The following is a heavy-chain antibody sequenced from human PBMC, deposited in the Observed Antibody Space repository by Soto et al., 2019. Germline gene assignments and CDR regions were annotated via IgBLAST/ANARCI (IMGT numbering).Heavy chain of an antibody. J-gene: IGHJ6*02. Sequence: QVQLVESGGGVVQPGRSLRLSCAASGFPFSSYGMHWVRQAPGKGLEWVAVISYDGSNKYYADSVKGRFTIYRDNSKKTLYLQMTSLRAEDTAVYYGAKDFVPIAYYYGMDVLGQGTTVTVSS. V-gene: IGHV3-30*18. D-gene: IGHD2-21*01. CDR1: GFPFSSYG. CDR2: ISYDGSNK. CDR3: AKDFVPIAYYYGMDV.